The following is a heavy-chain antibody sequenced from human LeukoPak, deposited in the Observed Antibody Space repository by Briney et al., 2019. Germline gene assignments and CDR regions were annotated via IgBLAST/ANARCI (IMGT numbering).Heavy chain of an antibody. Sequence: GRSLRLSCAASGFTFSSYGMHWVRQAPGKGLEWVSLIAYEGGKKYYVDSVKGRFTISRDNSKNTLYLQMNSLRAEDTAVYYCARESYYYGSGSWGQGTLVTVSS. D-gene: IGHD3-10*01. CDR1: GFTFSSYG. J-gene: IGHJ4*02. V-gene: IGHV3-30*03. CDR3: ARESYYYGSGS. CDR2: IAYEGGKK.